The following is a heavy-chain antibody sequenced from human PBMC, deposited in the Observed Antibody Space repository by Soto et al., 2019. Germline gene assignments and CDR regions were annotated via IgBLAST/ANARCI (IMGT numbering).Heavy chain of an antibody. CDR3: ASGRQLVPDY. Sequence: PSETLSLTCAVYGGSFSGYYWSWIRQPPGKGLEWIGEINHSGSTNYNPSLKSRVTISVDTSKNQFSLKLSSVTAADTAVYYCASGRQLVPDYWGQGTLVTVSS. J-gene: IGHJ4*02. V-gene: IGHV4-34*01. CDR1: GGSFSGYY. D-gene: IGHD6-6*01. CDR2: INHSGST.